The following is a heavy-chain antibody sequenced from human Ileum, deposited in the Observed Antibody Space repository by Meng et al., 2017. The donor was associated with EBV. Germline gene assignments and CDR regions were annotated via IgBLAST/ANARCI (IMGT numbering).Heavy chain of an antibody. CDR3: ARENYGSDY. CDR1: GFNLGDYY. D-gene: IGHD4-17*01. J-gene: IGHJ4*02. Sequence: QVQLVEFGGGLVKPGGSLRLSCVASGFNLGDYYMGWTRQAPGKGLEWISYIDSGSTTINYADSVKGRFTISRDNAMNTLYLEMNYLRADDTAVYYCARENYGSDYWGQGTLVTVSS. CDR2: IDSGSTTI. V-gene: IGHV3-11*01.